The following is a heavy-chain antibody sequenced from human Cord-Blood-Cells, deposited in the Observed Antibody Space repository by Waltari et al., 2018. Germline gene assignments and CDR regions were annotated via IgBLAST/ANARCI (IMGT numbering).Heavy chain of an antibody. D-gene: IGHD7-27*01. V-gene: IGHV4-59*01. CDR3: ARVGLLTWDYYFDY. CDR2: IYYSGST. CDR1: GGPISSYY. J-gene: IGHJ4*02. Sequence: QVQLQESGPGLVKPSETLSLTCTVSGGPISSYYWSWIRQPPGKGLEWIGYIYYSGSTNYNPALKSRVTISVDTSKNQFSLKLSSVTAADTAVYYCARVGLLTWDYYFDYWGQGTLVTVSS.